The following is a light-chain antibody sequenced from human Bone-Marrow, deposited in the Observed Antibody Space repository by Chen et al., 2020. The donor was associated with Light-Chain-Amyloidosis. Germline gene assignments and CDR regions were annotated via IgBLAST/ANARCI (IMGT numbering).Light chain of an antibody. Sequence: SYVLTQPSSVSVAPGQTATIACGGNTIGSTSVHWYQQTPGQAPLLAVYDDSDRPSGIPERLSGSNSGNTATLTISRVEAGDEADYYCQVWDRSSDRPVFGGGTKLTVL. CDR2: DDS. J-gene: IGLJ3*02. CDR3: QVWDRSSDRPV. V-gene: IGLV3-21*02. CDR1: TIGSTS.